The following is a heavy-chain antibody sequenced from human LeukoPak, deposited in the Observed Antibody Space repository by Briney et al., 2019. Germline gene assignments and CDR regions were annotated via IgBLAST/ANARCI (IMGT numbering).Heavy chain of an antibody. CDR2: IYHSGST. CDR1: GGSISSGGYY. D-gene: IGHD5-18*01. J-gene: IGHJ4*02. Sequence: PSETLSLTCTVSGGSISSGGYYWSWIRQPPGKGLEWIGYIYHSGSTYYNPSLKSRVTISVDRSKNQFSLKLSSVTAEDTAVYYCARGEDTAMVYDYWGQGTLVTVSS. CDR3: ARGEDTAMVYDY. V-gene: IGHV4-30-2*01.